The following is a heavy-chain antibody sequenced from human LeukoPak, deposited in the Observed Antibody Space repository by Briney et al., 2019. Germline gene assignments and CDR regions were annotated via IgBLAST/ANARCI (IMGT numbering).Heavy chain of an antibody. D-gene: IGHD6-13*01. Sequence: ASVKVSCKASGYTFTGYYMHWVRQAPGQGLEWMGWINPNSGGTNYAQKFQGRVTMTRDTSISTAYMELSRLRSDDTAVYYCARSLGAAGSDAFDIWGQGTMVTVSS. CDR1: GYTFTGYY. J-gene: IGHJ3*02. CDR2: INPNSGGT. CDR3: ARSLGAAGSDAFDI. V-gene: IGHV1-2*02.